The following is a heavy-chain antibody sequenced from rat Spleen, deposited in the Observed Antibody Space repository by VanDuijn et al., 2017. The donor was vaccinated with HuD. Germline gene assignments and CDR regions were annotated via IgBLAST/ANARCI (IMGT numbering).Heavy chain of an antibody. CDR3: ATSGDNLDY. V-gene: IGHV2-13*01. CDR2: IWYNGNT. D-gene: IGHD4-3*01. CDR1: GFSLSSYG. J-gene: IGHJ2*01. Sequence: QVQLKESGPGLVQPSQTLSLTCTVSGFSLSSYGVIWVRQPPGKGLEWMGVIWYNGNTNYNSALKSRLSISRDTTKSQVYLKMNSLQTEDTAMYFCATSGDNLDYWGQGVMVTVSS.